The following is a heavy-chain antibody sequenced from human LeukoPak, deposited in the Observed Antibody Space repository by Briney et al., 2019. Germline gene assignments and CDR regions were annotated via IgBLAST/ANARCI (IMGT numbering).Heavy chain of an antibody. J-gene: IGHJ6*03. CDR1: GFTFSNYG. CDR3: AKDRVPASMHYYYMDV. CDR2: IRYDGSNK. V-gene: IGHV3-30*02. D-gene: IGHD2-2*01. Sequence: PGESLRLSCAAAGFTFSNYGIHWVRQAPGKGLEWVAFIRYDGSNKYYADSVKGRFTISRDNSKNTLYLQMNSLRAEDTAVYYCAKDRVPASMHYYYMDVWGQGTTVTVSS.